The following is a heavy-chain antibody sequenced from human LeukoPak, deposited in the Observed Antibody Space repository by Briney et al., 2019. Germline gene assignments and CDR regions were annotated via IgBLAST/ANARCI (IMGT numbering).Heavy chain of an antibody. CDR2: INPNSGGT. D-gene: IGHD6-6*01. CDR3: ARDQGSSSDY. Sequence: ASVKVSCKASGGTFSSYAISWVRQAPGQGLEWMGWINPNSGGTNYAQKFQGRVTMTRDTSISTAYMELSRLRSDDTAVYYCARDQGSSSDYWGQGTLVTVSS. J-gene: IGHJ4*02. CDR1: GGTFSSYA. V-gene: IGHV1-2*02.